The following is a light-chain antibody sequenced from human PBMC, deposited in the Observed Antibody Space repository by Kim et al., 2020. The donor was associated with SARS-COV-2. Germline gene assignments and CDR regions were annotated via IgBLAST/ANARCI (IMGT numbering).Light chain of an antibody. J-gene: IGKJ2*01. Sequence: LSVSPGESAHLSGRASQSVSSNLAWYQHKLGQPPRLLSYDASTRATGIPARFSGSGSGTEFTLNISSLQSEDFAVYYCHQYNLLSTFGQGTKLEI. V-gene: IGKV3-15*01. CDR3: HQYNLLST. CDR1: QSVSSN. CDR2: DAS.